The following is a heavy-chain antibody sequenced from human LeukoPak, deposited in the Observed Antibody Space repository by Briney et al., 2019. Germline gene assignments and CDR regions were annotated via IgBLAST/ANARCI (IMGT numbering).Heavy chain of an antibody. J-gene: IGHJ4*02. CDR2: INHSGST. Sequence: PSETLSLTCAVYGGSFSGYYWSWLRQPPGKGLEWIGEINHSGSTSYNPSLKSRVTISVDTSKTQFSLKLSSVTAADTAVYYCAREDGDGGSNSNFDYWGQGTLVTVSS. D-gene: IGHD4-17*01. V-gene: IGHV4-34*01. CDR1: GGSFSGYY. CDR3: AREDGDGGSNSNFDY.